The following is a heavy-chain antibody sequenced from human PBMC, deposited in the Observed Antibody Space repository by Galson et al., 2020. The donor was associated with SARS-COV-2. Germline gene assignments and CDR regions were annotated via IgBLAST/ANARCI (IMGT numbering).Heavy chain of an antibody. V-gene: IGHV5-51*01. J-gene: IGHJ3*01. CDR3: ARQEYSDTGSTGDVIDL. CDR1: GYTYSNSW. CDR2: IYPDDSDT. Sequence: GESLKISCKGSGYTYSNSWIAWVRQMPGKGVEWMGNIYPDDSDTRYSPSFHGRVTISADKSISTAYLQWIRLKASDTAMYYCARQEYSDTGSTGDVIDLWGQGTRVTVSS. D-gene: IGHD2-8*02.